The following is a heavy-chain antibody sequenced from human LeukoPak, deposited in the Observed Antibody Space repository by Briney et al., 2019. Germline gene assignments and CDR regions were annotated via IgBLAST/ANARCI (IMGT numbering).Heavy chain of an antibody. CDR2: IYYSGST. D-gene: IGHD6-13*01. CDR1: GGSISSYY. J-gene: IGHJ3*02. Sequence: PSETLSLTCTVSGGSISSYYWSWIRQPPGKGLEWIGYIYYSGSTNYNPSLKSRVTISVDTSKNQFSLKLSSVTAADTAVYYCARGGAAAKNAFDIWGQGTMVTVSS. V-gene: IGHV4-59*01. CDR3: ARGGAAAKNAFDI.